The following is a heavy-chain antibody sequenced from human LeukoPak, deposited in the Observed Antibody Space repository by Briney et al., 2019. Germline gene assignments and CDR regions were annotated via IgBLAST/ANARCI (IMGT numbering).Heavy chain of an antibody. J-gene: IGHJ4*02. V-gene: IGHV1-69*05. CDR3: ATSKGSRVGATMDY. Sequence: GASVKVSCKASGGTFSSYAISWVRQAPGQGLEWMGRIIPIFGTANYAQKLQGRVTMTTDTSTSTAYMELRSLRSDDTAVYYCATSKGSRVGATMDYWGQGTLVTVSS. D-gene: IGHD1-26*01. CDR2: IIPIFGTA. CDR1: GGTFSSYA.